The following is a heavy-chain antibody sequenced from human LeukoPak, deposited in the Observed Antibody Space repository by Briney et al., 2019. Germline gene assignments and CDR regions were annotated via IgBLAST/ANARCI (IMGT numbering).Heavy chain of an antibody. CDR2: IYYSGGT. D-gene: IGHD5-12*01. Sequence: SETLSLTCTVSGGSVSSGSYYWSWIRQPPGKGLEWIGYIYYSGGTNYNPSLKSRVTISVDTSKNQFSLKLSSVTAADTAVYYCARGGGYASPIGYWGQGALVTVSS. J-gene: IGHJ4*02. V-gene: IGHV4-61*01. CDR3: ARGGGYASPIGY. CDR1: GGSVSSGSYY.